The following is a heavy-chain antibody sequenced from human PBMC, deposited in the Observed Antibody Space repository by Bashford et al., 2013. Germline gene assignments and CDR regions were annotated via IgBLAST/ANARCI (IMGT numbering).Heavy chain of an antibody. Sequence: VRQAPGKGLVWVSRINSDESRTSYADSVRGRFTISRDNAKNTLYLQMNSLRAEDTAVYYCVRVGYCGGDCYKYFDSWGQGTLVTVSS. V-gene: IGHV3-74*01. CDR2: INSDESRT. CDR3: VRVGYCGGDCYKYFDS. D-gene: IGHD2-21*02. J-gene: IGHJ4*02.